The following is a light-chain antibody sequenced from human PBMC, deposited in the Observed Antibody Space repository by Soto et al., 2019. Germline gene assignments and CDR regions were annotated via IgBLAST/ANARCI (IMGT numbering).Light chain of an antibody. V-gene: IGKV3-20*01. J-gene: IGKJ2*01. Sequence: EIVLTQSPGTLSLSPGEGATLSCRASQSGSSSYLAWFQQKPSQAPRILIYAASSRATGVPDRFSGSGSGTDFTLTISRLEPEDFAVYYCQQYGTSPYTFGQGTKLEIK. CDR1: QSGSSSY. CDR2: AAS. CDR3: QQYGTSPYT.